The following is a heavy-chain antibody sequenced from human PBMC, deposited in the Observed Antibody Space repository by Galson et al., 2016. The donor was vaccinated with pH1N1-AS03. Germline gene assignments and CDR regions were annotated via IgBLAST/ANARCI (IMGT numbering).Heavy chain of an antibody. CDR3: VTGNQNYFDY. CDR1: GFTFRTFG. D-gene: IGHD2-8*02. Sequence: SLRLSCAASGFTFRTFGMHWVRQAPGKGLEWVAVIWNDGSLKKYGDSVKGRFIISRDHSNNTVSLEMSSLRAEDTAVYYCVTGNQNYFDYWGQGTLVTVSS. V-gene: IGHV3-33*01. CDR2: IWNDGSLK. J-gene: IGHJ4*02.